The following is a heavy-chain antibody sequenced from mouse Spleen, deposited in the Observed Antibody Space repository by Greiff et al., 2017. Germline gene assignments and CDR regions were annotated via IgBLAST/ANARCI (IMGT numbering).Heavy chain of an antibody. CDR3: VKEGDGYDEGVFDY. D-gene: IGHD2-2*01. Sequence: EVQLQESGGGLVKPGGSLKLSCAASGFTFSDYGMHWVRQAPEKGLEWVAYISSGSSTIYYADTVKGRFTISRDNAKNTLFLQMTSLRSEDTAMYYCVKEGDGYDEGVFDYWGQGTTLTVSS. V-gene: IGHV5-17*01. CDR1: GFTFSDYG. CDR2: ISSGSSTI. J-gene: IGHJ2*01.